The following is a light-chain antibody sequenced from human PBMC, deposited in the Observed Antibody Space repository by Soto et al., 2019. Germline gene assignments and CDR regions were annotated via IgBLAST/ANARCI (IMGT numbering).Light chain of an antibody. CDR1: QTIGRNF. J-gene: IGKJ2*01. CDR2: GAS. Sequence: EIVLTQSPGTLSLSPGDRATLSCRASQTIGRNFLAWYQQKPGQAPRLLIYGASIRATGIPDRFSVSGSGTDFTLTISTLEPEDCGVYYCQHYASLPTTFGQGTKLEIK. CDR3: QHYASLPTT. V-gene: IGKV3-20*01.